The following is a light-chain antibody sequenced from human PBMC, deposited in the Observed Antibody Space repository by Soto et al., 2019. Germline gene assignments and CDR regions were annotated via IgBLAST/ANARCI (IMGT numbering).Light chain of an antibody. V-gene: IGLV2-14*03. CDR2: DVS. Sequence: QSALTQPASVSGSPGQSIAVSCTGTSSDVGAYNYVSWYQHHPGKAPKLMIYDVSNRPSGVSDRFSGSKSGNTASLTISGLQTEDEADYYCSSYTTSSTVVFGTGTKLTVL. J-gene: IGLJ1*01. CDR3: SSYTTSSTVV. CDR1: SSDVGAYNY.